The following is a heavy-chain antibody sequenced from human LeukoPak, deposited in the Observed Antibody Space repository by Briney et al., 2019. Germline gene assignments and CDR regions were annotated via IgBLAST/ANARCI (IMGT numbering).Heavy chain of an antibody. CDR1: GFIFSSYA. V-gene: IGHV3-21*01. J-gene: IGHJ4*02. CDR2: ISSSSSYI. CDR3: ARVEGYCSSTSCRGGYFDY. D-gene: IGHD2-2*01. Sequence: GGSLRLSCAASGFIFSSYAMSWVRQAPGKGLEWVSSISSSSSYIYYADSVKGRFTISRDNAKNSLYLQMNSLRAEDTAVYYCARVEGYCSSTSCRGGYFDYWGQGTLVTVSS.